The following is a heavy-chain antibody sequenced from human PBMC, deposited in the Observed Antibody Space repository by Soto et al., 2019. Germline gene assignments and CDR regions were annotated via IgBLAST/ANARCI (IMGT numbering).Heavy chain of an antibody. CDR3: TRGAGGWNYYYAMGV. CDR1: GFTFSSYG. Sequence: PGGSLRLSCAASGFTFSSYGMHWVRQASGKGLEWVASIKEDGNEKYYVDSVKGRFTISRDNDKNSLSLQMNSLRAEDTAVYYCTRGAGGWNYYYAMGVWGPGATVTVSS. J-gene: IGHJ6*02. V-gene: IGHV3-7*03. D-gene: IGHD6-19*01. CDR2: IKEDGNEK.